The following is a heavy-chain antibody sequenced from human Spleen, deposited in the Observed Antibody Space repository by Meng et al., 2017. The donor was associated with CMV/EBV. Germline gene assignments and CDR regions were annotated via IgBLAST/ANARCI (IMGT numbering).Heavy chain of an antibody. CDR2: IYTSGST. D-gene: IGHD3-9*01. Sequence: LGLVRLLRTPYSACTVDACSSSSSCWIWIPQPAWTGLEWSRRIYTSGSTNYNPSLKSRVTMSVDTSKTQFSLKLSSVTAADTAVYYCARQVLRYFDWSSLNYYFDYWGQGTLVTVSS. J-gene: IGHJ4*02. CDR3: ARQVLRYFDWSSLNYYFDY. V-gene: IGHV4-4*07. CDR1: ACSSSSSC.